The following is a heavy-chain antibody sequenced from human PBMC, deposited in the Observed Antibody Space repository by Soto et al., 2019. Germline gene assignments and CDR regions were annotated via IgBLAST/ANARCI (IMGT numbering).Heavy chain of an antibody. CDR2: IYYSGST. Sequence: ETLSLTCTVSGGSISSSSYYWGWIRQPPGKGLEWIGSIYYSGSTYYNPSLKSRVTISVDTSKNQFSLKLSSVTAADTAVYYCARLWLETYYYDSSGYYPIDYWGQGTLVTVSS. D-gene: IGHD3-22*01. CDR1: GGSISSSSYY. CDR3: ARLWLETYYYDSSGYYPIDY. V-gene: IGHV4-39*01. J-gene: IGHJ4*02.